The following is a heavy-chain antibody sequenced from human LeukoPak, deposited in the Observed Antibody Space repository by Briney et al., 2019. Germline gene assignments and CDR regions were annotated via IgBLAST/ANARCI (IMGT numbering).Heavy chain of an antibody. V-gene: IGHV3-23*01. Sequence: GGSLRLSCAASGFTFSSYAMSWVRQAPGKGLEWVSAISGSGGTTYYADSVKGRFAISRDNSKNTLYLQMNSLRAEDTAVYYCARDPVLLWFGELADYWGQGTLVTVSS. CDR1: GFTFSSYA. CDR2: ISGSGGTT. CDR3: ARDPVLLWFGELADY. D-gene: IGHD3-10*01. J-gene: IGHJ4*02.